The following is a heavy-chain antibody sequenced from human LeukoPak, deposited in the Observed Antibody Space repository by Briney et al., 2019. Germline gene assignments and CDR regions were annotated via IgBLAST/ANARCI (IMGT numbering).Heavy chain of an antibody. CDR1: GGSISSYY. V-gene: IGHV4-59*08. D-gene: IGHD1-1*01. CDR2: IYYSGST. J-gene: IGHJ6*02. CDR3: ARHKNAGMDV. Sequence: SETLSLTCTVSGGSISSYYWSWIRQPPGKGLEWIGYIYYSGSTNYNPSLKSRVTISVDTSKNQFSLKLGSVTAADTAVYYCARHKNAGMDVWGQGTTVTVSS.